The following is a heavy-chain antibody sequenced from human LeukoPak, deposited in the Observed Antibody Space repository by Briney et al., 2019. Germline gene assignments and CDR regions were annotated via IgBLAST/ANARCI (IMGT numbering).Heavy chain of an antibody. Sequence: SETLSLTCTVSGGSISSYYWSWIRQPPGKGLELIGYIYYSGSTNYNPSLKSRVTISVDTSKNQFSLKLSSVTAADTAVYYCARDTMRDGYNYGAFDIWGQGTMVTVSS. CDR2: IYYSGST. CDR3: ARDTMRDGYNYGAFDI. D-gene: IGHD5-24*01. J-gene: IGHJ3*02. V-gene: IGHV4-59*01. CDR1: GGSISSYY.